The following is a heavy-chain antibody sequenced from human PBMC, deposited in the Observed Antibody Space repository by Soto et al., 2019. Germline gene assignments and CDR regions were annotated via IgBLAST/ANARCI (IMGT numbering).Heavy chain of an antibody. CDR2: ISGSGGST. J-gene: IGHJ4*02. D-gene: IGHD3-22*01. Sequence: PGGSLRLSCAASGFTFSSYAMSWVRQAPGKGLEWVSAISGSGGSTYYADSVKGRFTISRDNSKSTLYLQMNSLRAEDTAVYYCAKVKGQRLLAFDYWGQGTLVTVPS. CDR3: AKVKGQRLLAFDY. CDR1: GFTFSSYA. V-gene: IGHV3-23*01.